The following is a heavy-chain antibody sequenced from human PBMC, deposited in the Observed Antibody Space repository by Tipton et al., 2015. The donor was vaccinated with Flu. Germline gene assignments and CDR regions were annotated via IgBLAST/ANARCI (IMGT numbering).Heavy chain of an antibody. CDR3: AKDMEPGGTGFGGFDT. Sequence: VQLVQSGGGLVQPGRSLRLSCAASGFNFDDYAMHWVRQAPGKGLEWVSDISWNSGNINYADSVKGRFTTSRDNAKNSLYLQINSLRSEDTALYYCAKDMEPGGTGFGGFDTWGQGTMVTVSS. J-gene: IGHJ3*02. D-gene: IGHD2-15*01. V-gene: IGHV3-9*01. CDR1: GFNFDDYA. CDR2: ISWNSGNI.